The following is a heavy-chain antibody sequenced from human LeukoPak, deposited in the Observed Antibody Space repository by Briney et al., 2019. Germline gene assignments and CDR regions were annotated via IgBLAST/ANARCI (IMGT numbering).Heavy chain of an antibody. Sequence: SETLSLTCTVSGGSISSSSYYWGWIRQPAGKGLEWIGRIYTSGSTNYNPSLKSRVTMSVDTSKNQFSLKLSSVTAADTAVYYCARTLTAQPDIYCSGGSCGTYYFDYWGQGTLVTVSS. CDR1: GGSISSSSYY. J-gene: IGHJ4*02. D-gene: IGHD2-15*01. V-gene: IGHV4-61*02. CDR2: IYTSGST. CDR3: ARTLTAQPDIYCSGGSCGTYYFDY.